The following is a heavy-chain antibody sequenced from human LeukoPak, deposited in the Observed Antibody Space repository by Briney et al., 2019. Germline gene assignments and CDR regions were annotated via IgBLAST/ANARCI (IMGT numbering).Heavy chain of an antibody. V-gene: IGHV4-59*01. CDR1: GGSISSYY. CDR2: IYYSGST. CDR3: ARGSHGSSGYSYYYYYMDV. Sequence: NPSETLSLTCTVSGGSISSYYWSWIRQPPGKGLEWIGYIYYSGSTNYNPSLKSRVTISVDTSKNQFSLKLSSVTAADTAVYYCARGSHGSSGYSYYYYYMDVWGKGTTVTVSS. D-gene: IGHD3-22*01. J-gene: IGHJ6*03.